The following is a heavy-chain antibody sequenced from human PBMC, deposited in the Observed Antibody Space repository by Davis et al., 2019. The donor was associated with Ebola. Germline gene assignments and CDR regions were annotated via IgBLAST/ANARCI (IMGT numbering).Heavy chain of an antibody. Sequence: PGGSLRLSCAASGFTFSDYYMSWIRQAPGKGLGWVSNISSSGSTIYYADSVKGRSTISRDNAKNSQYLQMNSRRAEDTAVYYCARVHAYSYGYPYFDNWGQGTLVTVSS. CDR3: ARVHAYSYGYPYFDN. J-gene: IGHJ4*02. D-gene: IGHD5-18*01. V-gene: IGHV3-11*01. CDR1: GFTFSDYY. CDR2: ISSSGSTI.